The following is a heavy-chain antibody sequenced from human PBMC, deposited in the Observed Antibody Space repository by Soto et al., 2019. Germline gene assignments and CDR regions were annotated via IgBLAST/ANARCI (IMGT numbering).Heavy chain of an antibody. Sequence: ASVKVSCKASGYTFTSYGISCVRQAPGQGLEWMGWISAYNGNTNYAQKLQGRVTMTTDTSTSTAYMELRSLRSDDTAVYYCARAYDILTGSPEHDSWSQGTLVTVSS. CDR1: GYTFTSYG. V-gene: IGHV1-18*01. CDR3: ARAYDILTGSPEHDS. J-gene: IGHJ5*01. D-gene: IGHD3-9*01. CDR2: ISAYNGNT.